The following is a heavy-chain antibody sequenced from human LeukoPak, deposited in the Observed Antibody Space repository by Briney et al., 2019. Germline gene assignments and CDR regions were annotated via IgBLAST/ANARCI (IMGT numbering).Heavy chain of an antibody. CDR2: ISSSSGTI. Sequence: GGSLRLSCATSGFTFSSYSMNWVRQAPGKGLEWVSYISSSSGTIYYADSVKGRFTISRDNAKNSLSLQMNSLRAEDTAVYYCAREGHCSTTSCALDAIEIWGQGTLVVVSS. J-gene: IGHJ3*02. CDR1: GFTFSSYS. CDR3: AREGHCSTTSCALDAIEI. D-gene: IGHD2-2*01. V-gene: IGHV3-48*01.